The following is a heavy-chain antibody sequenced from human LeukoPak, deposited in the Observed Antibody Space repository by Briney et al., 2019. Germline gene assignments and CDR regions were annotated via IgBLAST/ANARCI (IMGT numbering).Heavy chain of an antibody. CDR2: IIAYNGNT. V-gene: IGHV1-18*01. CDR3: ARVLVPYYDFWSGYINWFDP. D-gene: IGHD3-3*01. J-gene: IGHJ5*02. Sequence: ASVKVSCKASGYTFTSYGISWVRQAPGQGLEWMGWIIAYNGNTNYAQKLQGRVTMTTDTSTSTAYMELRSLRSDDTAVYYCARVLVPYYDFWSGYINWFDPWGQGTLVTVSS. CDR1: GYTFTSYG.